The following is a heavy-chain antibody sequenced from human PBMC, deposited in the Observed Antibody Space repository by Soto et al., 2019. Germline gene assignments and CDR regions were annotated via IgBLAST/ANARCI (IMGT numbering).Heavy chain of an antibody. V-gene: IGHV3-74*01. CDR3: TRDIGGKGAY. Sequence: EVQLVESGGGLVQPGGSLRLSCAASGFTFSSYWMHWVRQVPGKGLLWVSRIDEYGSTINYADSVRGRLTISRDNAMNTLDLEMNSLRAEDTALYYCTRDIGGKGAYWGPGTLVTVSS. CDR2: IDEYGSTI. D-gene: IGHD3-10*01. J-gene: IGHJ4*02. CDR1: GFTFSSYW.